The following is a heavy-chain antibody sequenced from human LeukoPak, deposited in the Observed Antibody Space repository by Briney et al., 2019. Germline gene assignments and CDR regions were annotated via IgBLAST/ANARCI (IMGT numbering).Heavy chain of an antibody. J-gene: IGHJ5*01. V-gene: IGHV4-4*07. D-gene: IGHD1-14*01. Sequence: SEPLSFPGNVSGGSISRYNWGWFRQPAGKGLEWIGRTYRNGNTDDNAPLKSRLTMSVDTTTNHSSLKLSSVTAADTAVYYCAREGAFDITWFVSWGPGALVTVSS. CDR1: GGSISRYN. CDR3: AREGAFDITWFVS. CDR2: TYRNGNT.